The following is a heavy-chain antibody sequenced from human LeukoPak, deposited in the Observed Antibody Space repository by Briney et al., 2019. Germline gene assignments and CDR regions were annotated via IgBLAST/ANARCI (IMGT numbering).Heavy chain of an antibody. CDR2: INSDGSST. V-gene: IGHV3-74*01. CDR1: GFTFSSYW. J-gene: IGHJ4*02. D-gene: IGHD5-18*01. Sequence: SGGSLRLSCSASGFTFSSYWMHWVRQAPGKGVVLVSRINSDGSSTSYADSVKGRFTISRDNAKNTLYLQMNSLRAEDTAVYYCARGGAAMAYYWGQGTLVTVSS. CDR3: ARGGAAMAYY.